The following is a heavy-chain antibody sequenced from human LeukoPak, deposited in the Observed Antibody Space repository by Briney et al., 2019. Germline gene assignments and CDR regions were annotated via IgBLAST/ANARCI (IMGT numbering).Heavy chain of an antibody. Sequence: GGSLRLSCAASGFTFSSYGMHWVRQAPGKGLEWVAVISYDGSNKYYADSVKGRFTISRDSSKNTLYLQMNSLRAEDTAVYYCARAYWVPDMITFGGVIADAFDIWGQGTMVTVSS. CDR3: ARAYWVPDMITFGGVIADAFDI. J-gene: IGHJ3*02. V-gene: IGHV3-30*03. CDR2: ISYDGSNK. CDR1: GFTFSSYG. D-gene: IGHD3-16*02.